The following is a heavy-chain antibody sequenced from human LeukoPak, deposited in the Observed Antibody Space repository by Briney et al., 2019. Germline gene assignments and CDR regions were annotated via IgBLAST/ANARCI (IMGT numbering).Heavy chain of an antibody. CDR1: GGSISSGSYY. V-gene: IGHV4-61*02. CDR2: IYTSGST. CDR3: ARGAIVVVPAGNWYFDL. J-gene: IGHJ2*01. Sequence: SETLSLTCTVSGGSISSGSYYWSWIRQPAGKGLEWIGRIYTSGSTNYNPSLKSRVTISVDTSKNQFSLKLSSVTAADTAVYYCARGAIVVVPAGNWYFDLWGRGTLVTVSS. D-gene: IGHD2-2*01.